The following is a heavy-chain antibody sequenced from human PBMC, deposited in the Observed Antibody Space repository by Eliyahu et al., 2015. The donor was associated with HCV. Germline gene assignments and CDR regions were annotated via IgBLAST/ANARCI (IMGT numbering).Heavy chain of an antibody. Sequence: QAQLVESGGGLVQPGGSLRLSCAASGFTFIDYYMIWIRQVPGKGLEWISYISSRGSSIYYADSVKGRFTISRDNAKNSLHLQMSSLRAEDTAVYHCARVSAVAGGVDWFDPWGQGTLVTVSS. CDR1: GFTFIDYY. J-gene: IGHJ5*02. CDR2: ISSRGSSI. V-gene: IGHV3-11*01. CDR3: ARVSAVAGGVDWFDP. D-gene: IGHD6-19*01.